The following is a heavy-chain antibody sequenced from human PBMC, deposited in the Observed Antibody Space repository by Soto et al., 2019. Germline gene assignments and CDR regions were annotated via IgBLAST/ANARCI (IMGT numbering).Heavy chain of an antibody. J-gene: IGHJ4*02. CDR2: ISYDGSNK. D-gene: IGHD3-10*01. Sequence: PGGSLRLSCAASGFTFSSYAMHWVRQAPGKGLEWVAVISYDGSNKYYADSVKGRFTISRDNSKNTLYLQMNSLRAEDTAVYYCARDSRVLLWFGELSNWGQGTLVTVSS. CDR1: GFTFSSYA. CDR3: ARDSRVLLWFGELSN. V-gene: IGHV3-30-3*01.